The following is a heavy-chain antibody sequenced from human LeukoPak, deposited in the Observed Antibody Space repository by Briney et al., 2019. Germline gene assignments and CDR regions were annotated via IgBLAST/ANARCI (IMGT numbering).Heavy chain of an antibody. J-gene: IGHJ4*02. Sequence: GGSLRLSCAAYGFTFSNYWMSWVRQAPGKGLGWVANVRPDGSEIQCVDSMKGRFTVSRDNSENSLYLRMSSLRAEDTAVYYCATTTRSRSWDYWGQGTLVTVSS. D-gene: IGHD2-2*01. V-gene: IGHV3-7*01. CDR2: VRPDGSEI. CDR1: GFTFSNYW. CDR3: ATTTRSRSWDY.